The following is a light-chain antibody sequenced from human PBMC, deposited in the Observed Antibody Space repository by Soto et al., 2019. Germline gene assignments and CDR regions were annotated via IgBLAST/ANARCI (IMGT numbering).Light chain of an antibody. CDR1: SASVLTSYY. Sequence: QSVVSQEPSFSVSPGETVTLTCGLTSASVLTSYYPSWYQQTPGQAPRTLIYSTNIRSSGVPDRFSGSILGNKAALTITGAQADDECDYYCALYVGSGTVVFGGGTKLTVL. CDR3: ALYVGSGTVV. J-gene: IGLJ2*01. V-gene: IGLV8-61*01. CDR2: STN.